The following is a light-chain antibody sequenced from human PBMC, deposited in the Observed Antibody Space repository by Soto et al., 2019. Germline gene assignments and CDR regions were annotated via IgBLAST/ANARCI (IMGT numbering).Light chain of an antibody. J-gene: IGLJ1*01. CDR1: SSNIGSNT. CDR2: SNN. V-gene: IGLV1-44*01. Sequence: QSVLTQPPSASGTPGQRVTISCSGSSSNIGSNTVNWYQQLPGTAPKLLIYSNNQRPSGVPDRFSGSKSGTSASLAISGLQSVDEADYYCAAWDDSLNGPVFGTGTKLTVL. CDR3: AAWDDSLNGPV.